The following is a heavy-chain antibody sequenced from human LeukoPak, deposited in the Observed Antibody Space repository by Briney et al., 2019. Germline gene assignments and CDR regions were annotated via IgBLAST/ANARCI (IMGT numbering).Heavy chain of an antibody. V-gene: IGHV3-7*01. D-gene: IGHD3-3*01. J-gene: IGHJ6*04. CDR1: GFTFSSYW. CDR2: IKQDGSEK. Sequence: GGSLRLSCAASGFTFSSYWMSWVRQAPGKGLEWVANIKQDGSEKYYVDSVKGRFTISRDNAKKSLYLQMNSLRAEDTALYYCARVVDFWSGYLDVWGKGTTVTVSP. CDR3: ARVVDFWSGYLDV.